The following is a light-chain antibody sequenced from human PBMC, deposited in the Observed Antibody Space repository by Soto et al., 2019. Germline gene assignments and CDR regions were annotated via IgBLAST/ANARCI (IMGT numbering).Light chain of an antibody. J-gene: IGKJ3*01. CDR3: QHYGT. CDR2: GAS. V-gene: IGKV3-15*01. Sequence: EIVMTQSPATLSVSPGERATLSCRASQSVSSNLAWHQQKPGQAPRLLIYGASTRATGIPARFSGSGSGTEFTLTISSLQSEDFAVYYCQHYGTFGPGTKVDIK. CDR1: QSVSSN.